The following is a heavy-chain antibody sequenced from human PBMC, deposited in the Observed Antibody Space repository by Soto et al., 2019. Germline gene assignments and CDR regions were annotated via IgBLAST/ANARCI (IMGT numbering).Heavy chain of an antibody. CDR2: ISSNSRTI. Sequence: GGALRLSCAASGFTFSSYTINWGRQAPGSVLELFSFISSNSRTIYYADAVKGRFTISSDNVKNLLYLQMNSLRVEDTVVYYCASQYCSTTSCYAGFDYWGQGTLVTVSS. CDR3: ASQYCSTTSCYAGFDY. V-gene: IGHV3-48*01. CDR1: GFTFSSYT. D-gene: IGHD2-2*01. J-gene: IGHJ4*02.